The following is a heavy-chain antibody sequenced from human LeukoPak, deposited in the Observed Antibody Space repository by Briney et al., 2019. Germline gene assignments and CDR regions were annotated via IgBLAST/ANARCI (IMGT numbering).Heavy chain of an antibody. CDR3: ARDPSSVPLYFFDY. CDR2: IDANNGDT. J-gene: IGHJ4*02. D-gene: IGHD2-2*01. Sequence: ASVKISCKASGYTFRDNYIHWLRQAPGQGLEWMGWIDANNGDTKSAQKFQGRVTMSRDTSISTAYMDLSSLSPDDAAVYYCARDPSSVPLYFFDYWGQGTLVTVSS. CDR1: GYTFRDNY. V-gene: IGHV1-2*02.